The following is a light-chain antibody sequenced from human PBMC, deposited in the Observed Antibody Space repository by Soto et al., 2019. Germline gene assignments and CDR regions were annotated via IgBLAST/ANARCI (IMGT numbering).Light chain of an antibody. J-gene: IGKJ4*01. V-gene: IGKV3-20*01. Sequence: EIVLTQSPGTLSLSPGERATLSCRASQSVSGSRLAWYQQKPGQAPRLLIYGASNRATGIPDRFTGSGSGTDFTLTISSLEPEDFAVYFCQQRAGWPPTFGGGTKVDIK. CDR3: QQRAGWPPT. CDR1: QSVSGSR. CDR2: GAS.